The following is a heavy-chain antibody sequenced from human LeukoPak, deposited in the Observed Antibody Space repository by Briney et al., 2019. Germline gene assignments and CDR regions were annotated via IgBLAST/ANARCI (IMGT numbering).Heavy chain of an antibody. J-gene: IGHJ4*02. Sequence: QSGGSLRLSCAASGFTFSSYAMSWVRQAPGKGLEWVSAISGSGGSTYYADSVKGRFTISRDNSKNTLYLQMNSLRAEDTAVYYCAKWGIRFGELLSFQYCDYWGQGTLVTVSS. CDR3: AKWGIRFGELLSFQYCDY. CDR2: ISGSGGST. V-gene: IGHV3-23*01. CDR1: GFTFSSYA. D-gene: IGHD3-10*01.